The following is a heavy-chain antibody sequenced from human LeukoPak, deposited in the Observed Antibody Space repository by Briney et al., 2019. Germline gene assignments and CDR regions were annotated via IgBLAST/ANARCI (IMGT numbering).Heavy chain of an antibody. J-gene: IGHJ4*02. CDR3: AKGARGISAPFVSSLDY. D-gene: IGHD3-16*01. CDR1: GFTFSSYG. V-gene: IGHV3-30*02. CDR2: IRYDGSNK. Sequence: GGSLRLSCAASGFTFSSYGMHWVRQAPGKGLEWVAFIRYDGSNKYYADSVKGRFTISRDNSKNTLYLQMNSLRAEDTAVYYWAKGARGISAPFVSSLDYWGKGPLVTV.